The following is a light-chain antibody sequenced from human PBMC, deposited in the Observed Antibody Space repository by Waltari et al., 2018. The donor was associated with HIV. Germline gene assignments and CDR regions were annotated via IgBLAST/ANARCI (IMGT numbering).Light chain of an antibody. CDR1: SSAIGYYNS. CDR2: DVT. CDR3: CSYAGSSIYYV. V-gene: IGLV2-23*02. Sequence: QSALTPPASVSGSPGQSITISCPGTSSAIGYYNSVSWYQQYPGKAPQLMIYDVTKRPSGVSNRFSGSKSGNTASLTISGLQAEDEADYYCCSYAGSSIYYVFGTGTKVTVL. J-gene: IGLJ1*01.